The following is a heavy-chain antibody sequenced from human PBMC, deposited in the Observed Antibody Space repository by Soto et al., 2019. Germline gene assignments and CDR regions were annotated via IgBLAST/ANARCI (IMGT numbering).Heavy chain of an antibody. CDR1: GGSISSYY. J-gene: IGHJ4*02. D-gene: IGHD6-13*01. V-gene: IGHV4-59*01. CDR3: AYSTSWYYFDY. CDR2: IYYSGST. Sequence: SETPSLTCTVSGGSISSYYWSWIRQPPGKGLEWIGNIYYSGSTKYNPSLKSRVTISVDRSKNQFSLKLSSVTAADTAVYYCAYSTSWYYFDYWGQGTLVTVSS.